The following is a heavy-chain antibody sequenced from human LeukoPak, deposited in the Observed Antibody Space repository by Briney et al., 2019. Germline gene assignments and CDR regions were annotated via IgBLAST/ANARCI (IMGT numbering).Heavy chain of an antibody. V-gene: IGHV3-66*01. J-gene: IGHJ4*02. CDR3: ARDRSYYYDSSGYYPSYFDY. CDR1: GGSISSSNW. CDR2: IYSGGST. Sequence: ETLSLTCAVSGGSISSSNWWSWVRQAPGKGLEWVSVIYSGGSTYYADSVKGRFTISRDNSKNTLYLQMNSLRAEDTAVYYCARDRSYYYDSSGYYPSYFDYWGQGTLVTVSP. D-gene: IGHD3-22*01.